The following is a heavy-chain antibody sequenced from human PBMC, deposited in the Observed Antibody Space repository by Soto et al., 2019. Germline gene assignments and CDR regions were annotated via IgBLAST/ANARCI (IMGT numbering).Heavy chain of an antibody. CDR3: ARSTIRYYYGIDV. CDR2: ISYDGSNK. J-gene: IGHJ6*02. Sequence: PGGSLRLSCAASGFTFSSYAMHWVRQAPGKGLEWVAVISYDGSNKYYADSVKSRFTISRDNSKNTLYLQMNSLRAEDTAVYYCARSTIRYYYGIDVWGQGTTVTVSS. V-gene: IGHV3-30-3*01. D-gene: IGHD2-2*01. CDR1: GFTFSSYA.